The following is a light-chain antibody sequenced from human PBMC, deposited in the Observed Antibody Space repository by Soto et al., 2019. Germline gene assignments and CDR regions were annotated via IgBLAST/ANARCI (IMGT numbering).Light chain of an antibody. CDR3: QSYDSSLSASYV. J-gene: IGLJ1*01. V-gene: IGLV1-40*01. Sequence: QSALTQPPSVSGAPGQRVTISCTGCSSNIGAGCEVHWYQHLPGKAPKLLIYGNTNRPSGVPDRFSGSKSGTSASLAITGLQAEDGADYYCQSYDSSLSASYVFGGGTKVTVL. CDR1: SSNIGAGCE. CDR2: GNT.